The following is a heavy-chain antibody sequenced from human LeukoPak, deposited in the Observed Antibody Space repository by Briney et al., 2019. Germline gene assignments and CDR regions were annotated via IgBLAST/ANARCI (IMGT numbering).Heavy chain of an antibody. J-gene: IGHJ2*01. CDR3: ARGGGSSGYYRYWYFDL. CDR1: GGSISSSSYY. V-gene: IGHV4-39*07. Sequence: SETLSHTCTVSGGSISSSSYYWGWIRQPPGKGLEWIGSIYYSGSTYYNPSLKSRVTISVDTSKNQFSLKLSSVTAADTAVYYCARGGGSSGYYRYWYFDLWGRGTLVTVSS. CDR2: IYYSGST. D-gene: IGHD3-22*01.